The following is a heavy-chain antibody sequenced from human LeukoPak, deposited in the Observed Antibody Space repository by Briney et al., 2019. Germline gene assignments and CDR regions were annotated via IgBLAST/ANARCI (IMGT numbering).Heavy chain of an antibody. D-gene: IGHD1-14*01. CDR1: GFTFSSYR. J-gene: IGHJ5*02. Sequence: PGGSLRLSCAASGFTFSSYRMYWVRQAPGKGLVWVSRINSDGSSTTYADSVKGRFTISRDNAKNTLYLQMNSLRDEDTAVYFCARGQAGTSRFDPWGQGTLVTVSS. CDR2: INSDGSST. V-gene: IGHV3-74*01. CDR3: ARGQAGTSRFDP.